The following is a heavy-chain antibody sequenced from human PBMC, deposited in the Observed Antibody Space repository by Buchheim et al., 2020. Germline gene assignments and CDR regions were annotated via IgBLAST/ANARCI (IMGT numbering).Heavy chain of an antibody. V-gene: IGHV4-30-2*01. CDR1: GGSIAIGAFS. CDR2: INYNGNT. CDR3: ARESGAFDT. D-gene: IGHD4/OR15-4a*01. J-gene: IGHJ4*02. Sequence: QLQLQESGSAMVKPSQTLSLTCAVSGGSIAIGAFSWSWIRQPPGKGLEWIGCINYNGNTYYDTSLRRRVTISADTSKNLFSLTLTSVTAADTAVYYCARESGAFDTWGQG.